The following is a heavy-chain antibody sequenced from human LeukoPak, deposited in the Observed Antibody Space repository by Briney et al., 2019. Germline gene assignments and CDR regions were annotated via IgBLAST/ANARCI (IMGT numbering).Heavy chain of an antibody. CDR2: IYYSGST. Sequence: PSETLSLTCTVSGGSISSGDYYWSWIRQPPGKGLEWIGYIYYSGSTYYNPSLKSRVTISVDTPKNQFSLKLSSVTAADTAVYYCASYGDLQYFQHWGQGTLVTVSS. D-gene: IGHD4-17*01. V-gene: IGHV4-30-4*08. CDR1: GGSISSGDYY. CDR3: ASYGDLQYFQH. J-gene: IGHJ1*01.